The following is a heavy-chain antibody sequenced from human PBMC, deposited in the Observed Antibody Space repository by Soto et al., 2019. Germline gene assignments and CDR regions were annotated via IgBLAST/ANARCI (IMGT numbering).Heavy chain of an antibody. D-gene: IGHD3-22*01. J-gene: IGHJ3*02. Sequence: ASVKVSCKASGYTFTSYGISWVRQAPGQGLEWMGWISAYNGNTNYAQKLQGRVTMTTDTSTSTAYMELRSLRSDDTAVYYCARVGTYYYDSSHKAHDAFDIWGQGTMVTVSS. CDR1: GYTFTSYG. CDR3: ARVGTYYYDSSHKAHDAFDI. V-gene: IGHV1-18*04. CDR2: ISAYNGNT.